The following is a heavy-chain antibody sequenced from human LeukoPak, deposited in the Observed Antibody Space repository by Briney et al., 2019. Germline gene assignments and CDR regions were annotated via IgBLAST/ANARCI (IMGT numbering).Heavy chain of an antibody. Sequence: SETLSLTCTVSGASISNYYWSWIRQPPGKGLEWIGYISYSGSTNYIPSLRSRVTISLDTSQNQFSLKLSSVTAADTAVYYCAGDESASSAFDIWGQGTLVTVSS. J-gene: IGHJ3*02. CDR3: AGDESASSAFDI. CDR2: ISYSGST. CDR1: GASISNYY. D-gene: IGHD3-16*01. V-gene: IGHV4-59*01.